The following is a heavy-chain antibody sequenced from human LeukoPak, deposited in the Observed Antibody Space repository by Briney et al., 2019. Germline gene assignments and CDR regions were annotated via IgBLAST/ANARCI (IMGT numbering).Heavy chain of an antibody. CDR1: GGNSNFFA. Sequence: GASVKVSCKTSGGNSNFFAINWVRQAPGQGLEWMGVIKPMFGTGSIPNIATGDYAQKFQGRLSMNADESLTTAYMELSSLRSGDTAVYFCAREIFDSTSGVSQGFDYWGQGTLVTVSS. CDR3: AREIFDSTSGVSQGFDY. J-gene: IGHJ4*02. D-gene: IGHD3-3*01. V-gene: IGHV1-69*01. CDR2: IKPMFGTG.